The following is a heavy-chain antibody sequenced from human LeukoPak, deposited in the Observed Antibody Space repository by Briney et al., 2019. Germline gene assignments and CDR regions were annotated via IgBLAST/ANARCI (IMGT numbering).Heavy chain of an antibody. CDR2: IHYSGST. J-gene: IGHJ4*02. CDR3: ARVASSVMDY. Sequence: SETLSLTCTVSGVSTSPFYWSWIRQPPGKGLEWIGYIHYSGSTNYNPSLKSRVTISLDTSKNQFSLKMSSVTTADTAVYYCARVASSVMDYWGQGILVTVSS. V-gene: IGHV4-59*01. CDR1: GVSTSPFY. D-gene: IGHD2-8*01.